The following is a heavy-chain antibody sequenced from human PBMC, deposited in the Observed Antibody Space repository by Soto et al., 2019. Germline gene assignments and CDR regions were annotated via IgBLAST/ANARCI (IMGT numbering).Heavy chain of an antibody. D-gene: IGHD6-19*01. J-gene: IGHJ4*02. V-gene: IGHV4-59*01. CDR3: ARSRYTSGWWTPPFDY. CDR1: GGSISSYY. CDR2: IYYSGST. Sequence: QVQLQESGPGLVKPSESLSLPCAVSGGSISSYYWSWIRQPPGKGLEWIGYIYYSGSTNYNPSLTSRVTISVDTSKNQFSLKLTSVTAADTAVYYCARSRYTSGWWTPPFDYWGQGTLVTVSS.